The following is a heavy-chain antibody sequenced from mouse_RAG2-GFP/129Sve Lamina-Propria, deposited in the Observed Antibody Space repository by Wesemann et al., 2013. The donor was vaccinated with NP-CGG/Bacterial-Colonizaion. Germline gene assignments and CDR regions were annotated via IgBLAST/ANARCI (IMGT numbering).Heavy chain of an antibody. V-gene: IGHV5-17*01. CDR2: ISSGSSTI. CDR3: ARAVADWYFDV. J-gene: IGHJ1*03. D-gene: IGHD1-1*01. Sequence: EVQLVESGGGLVQPGGSLKLSCAASGFTFSDYGMHWVRQAPEKGLEWVAYISSGSSTIYYADTVKGRFTISRDNAKNTLFLQMTSLRSEDTAMYYCARAVADWYFDVWGTGTTVTVSS. CDR1: GFTFSDYG.